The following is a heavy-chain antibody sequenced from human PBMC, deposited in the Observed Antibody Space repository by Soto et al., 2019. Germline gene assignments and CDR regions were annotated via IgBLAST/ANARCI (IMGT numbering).Heavy chain of an antibody. CDR3: AKDRSVVVVAATIDAFDI. CDR1: GFTFSSYA. V-gene: IGHV3-23*01. CDR2: ISGSGGST. J-gene: IGHJ3*02. Sequence: GGSLRLSCAASGFTFSSYAMSWVRQAPGKGLEWVSAISGSGGSTYYADSVKGRFTISRDNSKNTLYLQMNSLRAEDTAVYYCAKDRSVVVVAATIDAFDIWGQETMVTV. D-gene: IGHD2-15*01.